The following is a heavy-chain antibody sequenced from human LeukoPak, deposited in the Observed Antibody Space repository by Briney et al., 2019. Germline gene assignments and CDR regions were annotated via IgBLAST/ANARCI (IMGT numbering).Heavy chain of an antibody. CDR3: ARGDMVEQWLAYYYYYYMDV. V-gene: IGHV3-48*03. CDR1: GFTFSSYE. Sequence: GGSLRLSCAASGFTFSSYEMNWVRQAPGKGLEWVSYISSSGSTIYYADSVKGRFTISRDNAKNSLYLQMNSLRAEDTAVYYCARGDMVEQWLAYYYYYYMDVWGKGTTVTISS. D-gene: IGHD6-19*01. CDR2: ISSSGSTI. J-gene: IGHJ6*03.